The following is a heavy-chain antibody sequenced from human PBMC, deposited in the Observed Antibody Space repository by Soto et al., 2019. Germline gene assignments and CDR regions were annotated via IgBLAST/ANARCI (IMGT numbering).Heavy chain of an antibody. Sequence: SETLSLTCTVSRGSIRDYYWSWIRQPAGKGLEWIGRIYSSGNTNYNPSLKSRVTMSVDTSRNQLSLKLSSVTTADTAVYYCARIGVLSSFDNWGQGTRVTVSS. CDR2: IYSSGNT. J-gene: IGHJ4*02. CDR3: ARIGVLSSFDN. D-gene: IGHD3-3*01. V-gene: IGHV4-4*07. CDR1: RGSIRDYY.